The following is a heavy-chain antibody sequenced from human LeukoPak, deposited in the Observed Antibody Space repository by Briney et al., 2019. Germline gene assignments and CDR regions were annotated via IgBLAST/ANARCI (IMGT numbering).Heavy chain of an antibody. CDR1: GFTFSSYS. CDR2: ISSSSSTI. Sequence: QAGGSLRLSCAASGFTFSSYSMNWVRQAPGKGLEWVSYISSSSSTIYYADSVKGRFTISRDNAKNSLYLQMNSLRDEDTAVYYCAKDIVLMVYAISLDYWGQGTLVTVSS. J-gene: IGHJ4*02. V-gene: IGHV3-48*02. CDR3: AKDIVLMVYAISLDY. D-gene: IGHD2-8*01.